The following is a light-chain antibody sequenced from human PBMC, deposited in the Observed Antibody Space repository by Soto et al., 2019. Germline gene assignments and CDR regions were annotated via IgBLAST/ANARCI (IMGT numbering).Light chain of an antibody. CDR2: NNS. CDR1: SSNIGAGYD. V-gene: IGLV1-40*01. J-gene: IGLJ2*01. CDR3: QSYDSSLSGFVV. Sequence: QSVLTQPPSVSGVPGQRVTISCTGSSSNIGAGYDVHWYQQLPGTAPKLLIYNNSNRPSGVPDRISGSKSGTSASLAITGLQAEDEADYYCQSYDSSLSGFVVFGGGTKVTVL.